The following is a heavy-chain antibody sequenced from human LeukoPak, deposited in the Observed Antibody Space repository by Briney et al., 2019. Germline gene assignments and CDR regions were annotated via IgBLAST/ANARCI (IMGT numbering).Heavy chain of an antibody. CDR2: INSDGSST. CDR1: GFTFSSYW. J-gene: IGHJ4*02. V-gene: IGHV3-74*01. Sequence: GGSLRLSCAASGFTFSSYWMHWVRQAPGKGLVWVSRINSDGSSTSYADSVKGRFTISRDNAKNSLYLQMNSLRAEDTAMYYCARDRGYSSFDYWGQGTLVTVSS. D-gene: IGHD6-19*01. CDR3: ARDRGYSSFDY.